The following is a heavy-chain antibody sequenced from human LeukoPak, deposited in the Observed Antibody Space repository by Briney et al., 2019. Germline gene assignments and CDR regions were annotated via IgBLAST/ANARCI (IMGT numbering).Heavy chain of an antibody. Sequence: PGRSLRLSCAASGFTFGSYAMHWVRQAPGKGLEWVAVISYDGSNKYYADSVKGRFTISRDNSKNTLYLQMNSLRAEDTAVYYCARDRLYGMDVWGQGTTVTVSS. CDR2: ISYDGSNK. V-gene: IGHV3-30-3*01. D-gene: IGHD5-12*01. J-gene: IGHJ6*02. CDR3: ARDRLYGMDV. CDR1: GFTFGSYA.